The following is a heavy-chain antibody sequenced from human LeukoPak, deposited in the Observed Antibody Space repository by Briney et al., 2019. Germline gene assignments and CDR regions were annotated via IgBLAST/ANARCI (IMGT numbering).Heavy chain of an antibody. D-gene: IGHD6-6*01. CDR3: ARAGGSSGRKFAY. CDR1: GYTFTSYY. J-gene: IGHJ4*02. CDR2: INPSGGST. V-gene: IGHV1-46*01. Sequence: ASVKVSCKASGYTFTSYYIYWVRQAPGQGLEWMGIINPSGGSTIYAQKFQGRVTMTRDTSTSTVYMDLSSLKSEDTAVYYCARAGGSSGRKFAYGGRGPRVTVSS.